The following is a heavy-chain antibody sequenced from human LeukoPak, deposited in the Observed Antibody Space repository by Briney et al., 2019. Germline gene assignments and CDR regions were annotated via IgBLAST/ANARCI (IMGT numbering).Heavy chain of an antibody. Sequence: SETLSLTCAVSGYSISSGYYWGRIRQPPGKGLEWIGSIYHSGSTYYNPSLKSRVTISVDTSKNQFSLKLSSVTAAGTAVYYCARLGIFGWFDPWGQGTLVTVSS. J-gene: IGHJ5*02. CDR1: GYSISSGYY. CDR3: ARLGIFGWFDP. CDR2: IYHSGST. V-gene: IGHV4-38-2*01. D-gene: IGHD3-3*01.